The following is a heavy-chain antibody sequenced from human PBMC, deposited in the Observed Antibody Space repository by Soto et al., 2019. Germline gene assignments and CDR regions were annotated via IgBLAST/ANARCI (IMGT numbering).Heavy chain of an antibody. CDR1: GFTFSSYD. J-gene: IGHJ3*02. D-gene: IGHD2-2*01. CDR2: IGTAGDT. Sequence: GGSLRLSCAASGFTFSSYDMHWVRQATGKGLEWVSAIGTAGDTYYPGSVKGRFTISRENAKNSLYLQMNSLRAGDTAVYYCARTWRYCSSTSCYAFDIWGQGTMVTVSS. CDR3: ARTWRYCSSTSCYAFDI. V-gene: IGHV3-13*01.